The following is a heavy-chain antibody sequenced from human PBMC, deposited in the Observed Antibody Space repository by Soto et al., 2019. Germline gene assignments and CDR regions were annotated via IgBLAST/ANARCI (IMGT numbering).Heavy chain of an antibody. J-gene: IGHJ4*02. CDR1: GGSISSYY. D-gene: IGHD5-18*01. Sequence: SETLSLTCTVSGGSISSYYWSWIRQPPGKGLEWIGYIYYSGSTSYNPSLKSRVTISVDTSKNQFSLKLSSVTAADTAVYYCAREQLWIDYWGQGTLVTVSS. V-gene: IGHV4-59*01. CDR2: IYYSGST. CDR3: AREQLWIDY.